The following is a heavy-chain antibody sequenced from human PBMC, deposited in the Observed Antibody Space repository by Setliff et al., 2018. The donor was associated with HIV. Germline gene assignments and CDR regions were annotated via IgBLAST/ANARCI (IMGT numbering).Heavy chain of an antibody. CDR2: INHDRTT. CDR1: GGSFSGYY. D-gene: IGHD2-21*02. CDR3: ARQTATGTSATFDS. V-gene: IGHV4-34*01. Sequence: PSETLSLTCAVYGGSFSGYYWSWIRQPPGKGLEWIGEINHDRTTNYNPSLKSRVTISVDTSKNQFSLTLNSVTAADTAVYFCARQTATGTSATFDSWGQGSLVTVSS. J-gene: IGHJ4*02.